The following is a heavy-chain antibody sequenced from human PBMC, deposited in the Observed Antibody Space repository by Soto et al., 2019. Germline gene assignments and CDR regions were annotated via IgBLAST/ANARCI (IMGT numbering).Heavy chain of an antibody. V-gene: IGHV3-30*04. D-gene: IGHD3-22*01. CDR2: LSFDGSEK. Sequence: QLVQSGGGVVQPGGSLRLTCAASTFDLSHYAIHWVRQAPGTGLEWVALLSFDGSEKFFIDSVKGRFTISRDSSKNRVFLQMDSLKGDDTAVYFCARDHTMTVSARRRDFVSTRQNDDTHYYGMDVWGQGATVSVSS. J-gene: IGHJ6*02. CDR1: TFDLSHYA. CDR3: ARDHTMTVSARRRDFVSTRQNDDTHYYGMDV.